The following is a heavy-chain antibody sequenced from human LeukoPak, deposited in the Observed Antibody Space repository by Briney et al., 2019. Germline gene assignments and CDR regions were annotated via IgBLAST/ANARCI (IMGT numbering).Heavy chain of an antibody. J-gene: IGHJ4*02. Sequence: GGSLRPSCAASGFTFSSYAMSWVRQAPGKGLEWVSAISGSGGSTYYADSVKGRFTISRDNSKNTLYLQMNSLRAEDTAVYYCAKGPYCSGGSCYSPLGLFDYWGQGTLVTVSS. CDR1: GFTFSSYA. CDR3: AKGPYCSGGSCYSPLGLFDY. D-gene: IGHD2-15*01. CDR2: ISGSGGST. V-gene: IGHV3-23*01.